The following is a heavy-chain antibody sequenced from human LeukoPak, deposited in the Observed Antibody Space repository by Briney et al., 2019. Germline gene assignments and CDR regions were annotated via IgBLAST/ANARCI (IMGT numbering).Heavy chain of an antibody. J-gene: IGHJ4*02. CDR3: ARGPTYCSSSSCLQGE. CDR1: GGSISSGSYY. CDR2: IYTSGST. V-gene: IGHV4-61*02. D-gene: IGHD2-15*01. Sequence: SQTLSLTCTVSGGSISSGSYYWSWIRQPAGKGLEWIGRIYTSGSTNYNPSLKSRVTASVDTSKNQFSLKLSSVTAADTAVYYCARGPTYCSSSSCLQGEWGQGTLVTVSS.